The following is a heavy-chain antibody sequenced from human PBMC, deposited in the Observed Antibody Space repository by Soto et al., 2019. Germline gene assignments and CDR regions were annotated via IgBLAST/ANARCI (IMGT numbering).Heavy chain of an antibody. V-gene: IGHV1-46*01. Sequence: ASVKVSCKASGYTFTSYYMHWVRQAPGQGLEWMGIINPSGSTSYAQKFQGRVTITRDTSASTAYMELSSLRSEGTAVYYCARGFPLWFDPWGQGTLVTVSS. J-gene: IGHJ5*02. D-gene: IGHD3-16*02. CDR2: INPSGST. CDR3: ARGFPLWFDP. CDR1: GYTFTSYY.